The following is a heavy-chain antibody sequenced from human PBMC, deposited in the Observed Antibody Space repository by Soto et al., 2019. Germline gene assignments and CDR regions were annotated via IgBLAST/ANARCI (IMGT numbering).Heavy chain of an antibody. CDR1: GFTFSSYE. V-gene: IGHV3-48*03. CDR3: GRGCSSTSCDFDY. Sequence: GGSLRLSCAASGFTFSSYEMNWVRQAPGKGLEWVSYISSSGSTIYYADSVKGRFTISRDNAKNSLYLQMNSLRAEDTAVYYCGRGCSSTSCDFDYWGQGTLVTVSS. D-gene: IGHD2-2*01. J-gene: IGHJ4*02. CDR2: ISSSGSTI.